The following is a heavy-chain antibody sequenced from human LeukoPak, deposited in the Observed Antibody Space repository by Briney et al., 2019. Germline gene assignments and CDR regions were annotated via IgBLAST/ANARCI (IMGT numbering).Heavy chain of an antibody. CDR1: GFTFSNYA. J-gene: IGHJ4*02. V-gene: IGHV3-30*04. CDR3: ARSGPSQWLVRFFDY. D-gene: IGHD6-19*01. Sequence: PGGSLRLSCAASGFTFSNYAMNWVRQAPGKGLEWVAVISYDGSNKYYADSVKGRFTISRGNSKNTLYLQMNSLRAEDTAVYYCARSGPSQWLVRFFDYWGQGTLVTVSS. CDR2: ISYDGSNK.